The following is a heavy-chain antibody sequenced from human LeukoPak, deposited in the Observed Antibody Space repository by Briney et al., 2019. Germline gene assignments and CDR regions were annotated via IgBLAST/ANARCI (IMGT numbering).Heavy chain of an antibody. Sequence: GASVTVSCKASGYTFTSYDINWVRQATGQGFEWMGWMNPNSGNTGYVQTFQGRVTMTRNTSISTAYMELSSLRSEDTAVYYCARGNSKRYCTGGSCYWFDPWGQGTLVTVSS. CDR1: GYTFTSYD. CDR2: MNPNSGNT. J-gene: IGHJ5*02. CDR3: ARGNSKRYCTGGSCYWFDP. V-gene: IGHV1-8*01. D-gene: IGHD2-15*01.